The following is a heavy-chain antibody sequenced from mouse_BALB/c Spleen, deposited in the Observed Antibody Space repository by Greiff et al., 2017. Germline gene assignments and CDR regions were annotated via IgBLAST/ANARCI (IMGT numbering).Heavy chain of an antibody. V-gene: IGHV3-2*02. CDR2: ISYSGST. CDR3: ANSFILFDY. D-gene: IGHD1-1*01. CDR1: GYSITSDYA. J-gene: IGHJ2*01. Sequence: VQLQQSGPGLVKPSQSLSLTCTVTGYSITSDYAWNWIRQFPGNKLEWMGYISYSGSTSYNPSLKSRISITRDTSKNQFFLQLNSVTTEDTATYYCANSFILFDYWGQGTTLTVSS.